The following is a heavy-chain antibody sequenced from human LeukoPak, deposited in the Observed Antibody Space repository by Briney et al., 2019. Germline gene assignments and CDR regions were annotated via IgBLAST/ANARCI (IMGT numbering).Heavy chain of an antibody. CDR2: MNPNSGNT. J-gene: IGHJ4*02. CDR3: ARRLRRGYSYGYGSDY. Sequence: GWMNPNSGNTGYAQKFQGRVTMTRNTSISTAYMELSSLRSEDTAVYYCARRLRRGYSYGYGSDYWGQGTLVTVSS. V-gene: IGHV1-8*01. D-gene: IGHD5-18*01.